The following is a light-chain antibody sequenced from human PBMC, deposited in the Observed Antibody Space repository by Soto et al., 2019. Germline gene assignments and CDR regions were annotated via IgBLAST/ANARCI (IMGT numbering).Light chain of an antibody. CDR3: QPSYSTPQT. Sequence: QLTQSPSSLSASVGDIVTITCRASQSSSSYLNWYQQKPGKAPKLLIYAASSLQSGVPSRFSGTGSGTDFPLTISSLQPEDFATYYCQPSYSTPQTFGQGTKVQL. CDR2: AAS. V-gene: IGKV1-39*01. J-gene: IGKJ1*01. CDR1: QSSSSY.